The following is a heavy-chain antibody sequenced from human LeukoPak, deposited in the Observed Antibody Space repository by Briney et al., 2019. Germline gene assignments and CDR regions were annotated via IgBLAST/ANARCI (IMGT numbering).Heavy chain of an antibody. CDR3: ARDSFWGLTTVTKYFDY. CDR1: GFTFSSYE. Sequence: PGGSLRLSCAASGFTFSSYEMNWVRQAPGKGLEWVSYISSSGSTIYYADSVKGRFTISRDNAKNSLYLQMNSLGAEDTAVYYCARDSFWGLTTVTKYFDYWGQGTLVTVSS. D-gene: IGHD4-17*01. J-gene: IGHJ4*02. CDR2: ISSSGSTI. V-gene: IGHV3-48*03.